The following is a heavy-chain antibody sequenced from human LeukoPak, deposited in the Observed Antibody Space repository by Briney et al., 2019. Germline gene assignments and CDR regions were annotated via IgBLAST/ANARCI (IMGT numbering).Heavy chain of an antibody. CDR2: ISSSSSYI. V-gene: IGHV3-21*04. Sequence: GGSLRLSCAASGFTFSSYSMNWVRQAPGKGLEWVSSISSSSSYIYYADSVKGRFTISRDNAKNSLYLQMNSLRVEDTAVYYCAKHHRMAARLVYFDYWGQGTLVTVSS. CDR3: AKHHRMAARLVYFDY. J-gene: IGHJ4*02. D-gene: IGHD6-6*01. CDR1: GFTFSSYS.